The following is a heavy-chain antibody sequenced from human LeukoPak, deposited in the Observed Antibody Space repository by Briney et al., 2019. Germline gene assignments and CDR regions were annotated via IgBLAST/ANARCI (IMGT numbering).Heavy chain of an antibody. CDR2: IGRSGATI. Sequence: GGSLRLSCAASGFTFSDYYMSWIRQAPGKGLEWVSYIGRSGATIYHADSVKGRFTISRDNAKNSLYLQMNSLRAEDRAVYYCARGQGYCSGGRCYGAFDIWGQGTMVTVSS. CDR3: ARGQGYCSGGRCYGAFDI. CDR1: GFTFSDYY. J-gene: IGHJ3*02. D-gene: IGHD2-15*01. V-gene: IGHV3-11*01.